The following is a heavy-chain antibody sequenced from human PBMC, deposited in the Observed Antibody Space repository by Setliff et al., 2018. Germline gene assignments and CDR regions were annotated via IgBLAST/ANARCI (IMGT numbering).Heavy chain of an antibody. D-gene: IGHD1-1*01. J-gene: IGHJ4*02. CDR3: ARTGTYRYFDY. CDR2: ISYRGDT. CDR1: GASLSSGTYY. Sequence: PSETLSLTCTVSGASLSSGTYYWGWIRQPPGKGLEWIGRISYRGDTYYNASLKGRLTISVDTAQNQFSLRLTSVTAADTAVYYCARTGTYRYFDYWGQGALVTVSS. V-gene: IGHV4-39*01.